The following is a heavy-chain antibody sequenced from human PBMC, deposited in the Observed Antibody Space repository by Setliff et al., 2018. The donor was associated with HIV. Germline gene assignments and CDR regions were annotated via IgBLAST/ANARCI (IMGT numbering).Heavy chain of an antibody. J-gene: IGHJ5*02. CDR3: ARRLPIAWADYGPAGYFDP. V-gene: IGHV4-39*01. Sequence: PSETLSLTCTVSGGSISSSSYYWGWIRQPPGKGLEWIGSIYYSGSTYYNPSLRNRVSISVDTSRNQFSLKLRSVTAADTALYYCARRLPIAWADYGPAGYFDPWGQGTLVTVSS. CDR1: GGSISSSSYY. D-gene: IGHD4-17*01. CDR2: IYYSGST.